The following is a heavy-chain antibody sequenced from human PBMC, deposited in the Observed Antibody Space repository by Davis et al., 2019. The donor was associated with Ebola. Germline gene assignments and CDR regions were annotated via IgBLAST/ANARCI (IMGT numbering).Heavy chain of an antibody. CDR2: ITGSGGST. V-gene: IGHV3-23*01. J-gene: IGHJ4*02. D-gene: IGHD2-15*01. CDR1: GFTFSTYA. CDR3: NAGIVVVVAATPFDY. Sequence: GESLKISCAASGFTFSTYAMTWVRQAPGKGLEWVSGITGSGGSTYYADSVKGRFTISRDNSKNTLYLQMNSLRAEDTAVYYCNAGIVVVVAATPFDYWGQGTLVTVSS.